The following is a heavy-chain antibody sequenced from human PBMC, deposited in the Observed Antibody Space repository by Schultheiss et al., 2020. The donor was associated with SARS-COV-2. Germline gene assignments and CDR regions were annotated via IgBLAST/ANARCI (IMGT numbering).Heavy chain of an antibody. CDR2: INHSGST. CDR1: GGSVSSGSYY. V-gene: IGHV4-39*07. Sequence: SETLSLTCTVSGGSVSSGSYYWSWIRQPPGKGLEWIGEINHSGSTKYNPSLKSRVTISVDTSKNQFSLKLSSVTAADTAVYYCARDKGMRERLENYGMDVWGQGTTVTVSS. CDR3: ARDKGMRERLENYGMDV. D-gene: IGHD2-8*01. J-gene: IGHJ6*02.